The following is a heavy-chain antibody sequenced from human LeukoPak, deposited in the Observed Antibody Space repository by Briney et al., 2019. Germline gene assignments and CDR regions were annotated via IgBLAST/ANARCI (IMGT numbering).Heavy chain of an antibody. Sequence: GASVKVSCKASGYTFTSYGISWVRQAPGQGLEWMGWISAYNGNTNYAQKLQGRVTMTTDTSTSTAYMELRSLRSDDTAVYYCARAGYYDSSGYYYSPFDYWGQGTLVTVSS. CDR2: ISAYNGNT. D-gene: IGHD3-22*01. CDR1: GYTFTSYG. V-gene: IGHV1-18*01. J-gene: IGHJ4*02. CDR3: ARAGYYDSSGYYYSPFDY.